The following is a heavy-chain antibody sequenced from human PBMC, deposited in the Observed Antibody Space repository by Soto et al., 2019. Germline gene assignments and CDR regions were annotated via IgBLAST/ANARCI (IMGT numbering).Heavy chain of an antibody. V-gene: IGHV3-23*01. CDR3: AEDRRAGGNSAFYFDF. CDR1: GFKFSSYA. CDR2: ISATGGGT. D-gene: IGHD3-16*01. Sequence: GGSLRLSCAASGFKFSSYAMSWVRQAPGKGLEWVSLISATGGGTYYADSVKGRFTISRDNSDNTLYLQVHSLRAEDTAVYYCAEDRRAGGNSAFYFDFWGRGAQVTVSS. J-gene: IGHJ5*01.